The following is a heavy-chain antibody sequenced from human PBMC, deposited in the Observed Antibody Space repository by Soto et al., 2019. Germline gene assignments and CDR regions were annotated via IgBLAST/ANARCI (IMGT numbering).Heavy chain of an antibody. CDR3: APQTVETPGGMAV. D-gene: IGHD2-15*01. Sequence: TVGDESRCSWSSCRIKKPPGKGLEWSGYIYYSGSTNYNPSLKSRVTISVDTSKNQCSLKLSSVTAADTAVFYCAPQTVETPGGMAVWGHGTTVTVSS. CDR2: IYYSGST. CDR1: DESRCSWS. V-gene: IGHV4-59*01. J-gene: IGHJ6*02.